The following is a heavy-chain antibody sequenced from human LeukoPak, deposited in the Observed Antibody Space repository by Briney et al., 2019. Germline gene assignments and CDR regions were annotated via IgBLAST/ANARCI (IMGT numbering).Heavy chain of an antibody. CDR3: AKEMATSYYYFDY. CDR1: GFTFSSLG. J-gene: IGHJ4*02. V-gene: IGHV3-30*18. CDR2: ISYDGSNK. D-gene: IGHD5-24*01. Sequence: PGRSLRLSCTASGFTFSSLGIHWVRQAPGKGLEWVALISYDGSNKYNADSVKGRFTISRDNSKNTLYLQMNSLRAEDTAVYYCAKEMATSYYYFDYWGQGTLVTVSS.